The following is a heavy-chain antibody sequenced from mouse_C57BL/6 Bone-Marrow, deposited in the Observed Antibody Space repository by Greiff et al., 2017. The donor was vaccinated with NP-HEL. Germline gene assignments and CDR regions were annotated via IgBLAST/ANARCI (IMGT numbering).Heavy chain of an antibody. CDR2: IYPGDGDT. Sequence: QVQLKQSGPELVKPGASVKISCKASGYAFSSSWMNWVKQRPGKGLEWIGRIYPGDGDTNYNGKFKGKATLTADKSSSKAYMQLSSRTSVDSAVYFCARSTYYDYVWLAYWGQGTLVTVAA. D-gene: IGHD2-4*01. CDR1: GYAFSSSW. V-gene: IGHV1-82*01. CDR3: ARSTYYDYVWLAY. J-gene: IGHJ3*01.